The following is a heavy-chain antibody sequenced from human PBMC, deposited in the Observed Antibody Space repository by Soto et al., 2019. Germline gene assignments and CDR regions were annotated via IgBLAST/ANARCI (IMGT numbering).Heavy chain of an antibody. V-gene: IGHV4-34*01. D-gene: IGHD3-10*01. Sequence: SETLSLTCAVYGGSFSGYYWSWIRQPPGKGLEWIGEINHSGSTNYNPSLKSRVTISVDTSKNQFSLKLSSVTAADTAVYYCARDGSGSYQFYGYYHVDHWCKGTTATDPS. CDR1: GGSFSGYY. J-gene: IGHJ6*03. CDR3: ARDGSGSYQFYGYYHVDH. CDR2: INHSGST.